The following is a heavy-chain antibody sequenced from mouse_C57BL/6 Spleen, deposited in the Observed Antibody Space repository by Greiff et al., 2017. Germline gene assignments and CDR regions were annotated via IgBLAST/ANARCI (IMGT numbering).Heavy chain of an antibody. CDR2: IDPSDSYT. V-gene: IGHV1-69*01. Sequence: QVQLQQPGAELVMPGASVKLSCKASGYTFTSYWMHWVKQRPGQGLEWIGEIDPSDSYTNYNQKFKGKSTLTVDKSSSTAYMQLSSLTSEDSAVYDCARAPTGTFDYWGQCTTLTVSS. CDR3: ARAPTGTFDY. D-gene: IGHD4-1*02. J-gene: IGHJ2*01. CDR1: GYTFTSYW.